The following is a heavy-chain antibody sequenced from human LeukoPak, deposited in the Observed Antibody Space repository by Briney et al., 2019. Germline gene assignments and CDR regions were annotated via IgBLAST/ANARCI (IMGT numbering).Heavy chain of an antibody. D-gene: IGHD3-10*01. CDR1: GYTFTSYY. CDR3: ARSGFGSGISFDL. Sequence: ASVKVSCKASGYTFTSYYMHWVRQAPGQGLEWMGIINPSGGSTSYAQKFQGRVTMTRDTSITTAYMELSSLRSDDTAVYYCARSGFGSGISFDLWGQGTLVTVSS. J-gene: IGHJ5*02. V-gene: IGHV1-46*01. CDR2: INPSGGST.